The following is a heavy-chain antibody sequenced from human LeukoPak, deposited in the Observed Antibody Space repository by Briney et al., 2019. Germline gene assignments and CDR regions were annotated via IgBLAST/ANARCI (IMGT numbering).Heavy chain of an antibody. CDR2: INHSGST. CDR1: GGSFSGNY. V-gene: IGHV4-34*01. D-gene: IGHD3-10*01. J-gene: IGHJ5*02. Sequence: PSETLSLTCAVYGGSFSGNYWNWIRQSPGKGLEWIGEINHSGSTNYNPSLESRVTISVDTSKNQFSLKLSSVTAADTAMFYCARGLGPGNWFDPWGQGTLVTVSS. CDR3: ARGLGPGNWFDP.